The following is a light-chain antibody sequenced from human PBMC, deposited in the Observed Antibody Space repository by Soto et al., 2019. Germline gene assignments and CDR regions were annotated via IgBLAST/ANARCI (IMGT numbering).Light chain of an antibody. CDR1: QSVSSSY. V-gene: IGKV3-20*01. J-gene: IGKJ3*01. Sequence: EIVLTQSPGTVSLSPGERATLSCRASQSVSSSYLAWYQQKPGQAPRLLIYGASSRATGIPDRFSGSGSGTDFTLTISRLEPEDVAVYYCQQYGSSPPITFGPGTKVDIK. CDR3: QQYGSSPPIT. CDR2: GAS.